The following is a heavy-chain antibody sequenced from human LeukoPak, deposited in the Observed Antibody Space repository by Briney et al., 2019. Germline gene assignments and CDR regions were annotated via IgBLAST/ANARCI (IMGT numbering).Heavy chain of an antibody. CDR3: ARHIADYGSGDYYFDY. D-gene: IGHD3-10*01. CDR2: IYYSGST. Sequence: SSETLSLTCTVSGGSISSYYWSWIRQPPGKGLESIGYIYYSGSTNYNPSLKSRVTISVDTSKNQFSLKLSSVTAADTAVYYCARHIADYGSGDYYFDYWGQGTLVTVSS. J-gene: IGHJ4*02. CDR1: GGSISSYY. V-gene: IGHV4-59*08.